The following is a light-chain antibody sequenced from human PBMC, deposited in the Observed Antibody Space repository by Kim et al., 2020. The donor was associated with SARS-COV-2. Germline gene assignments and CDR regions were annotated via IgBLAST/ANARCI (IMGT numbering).Light chain of an antibody. CDR2: WAS. V-gene: IGKV4-1*01. CDR3: QQYYGIPPYS. J-gene: IGKJ2*03. Sequence: ATNNCKASQSVLFSSNNKNYLAWYQQKPGQPPKLLIYWASTRESGVPDRFSGSGSGTDFTLTISSLQAEDVAVYYCQQYYGIPPYSFGQGTKLEI. CDR1: QSVLFSSNNKNY.